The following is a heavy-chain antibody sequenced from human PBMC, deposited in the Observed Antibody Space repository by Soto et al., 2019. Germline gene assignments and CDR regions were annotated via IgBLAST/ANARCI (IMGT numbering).Heavy chain of an antibody. CDR1: GFTVSSNY. J-gene: IGHJ4*02. D-gene: IGHD5-12*01. V-gene: IGHV3-53*02. CDR3: ARGRGMATIGY. Sequence: EVQLVETGGGLIQPWGSLTLSCAASGFTVSSNYMSWVRQAPGKGLEWVSVIYSGGGTDYADSVKGRFTISRDNSKNTLYLQMNSLRAEDTAVYYCARGRGMATIGYWGQGTLVTVSS. CDR2: IYSGGGT.